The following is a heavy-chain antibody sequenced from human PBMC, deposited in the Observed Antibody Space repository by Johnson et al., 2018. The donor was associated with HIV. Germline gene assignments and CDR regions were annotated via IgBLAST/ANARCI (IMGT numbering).Heavy chain of an antibody. V-gene: IGHV3-30*02. CDR3: AKGNYYDSSGYYGSTHAFDI. J-gene: IGHJ3*02. CDR2: IRYDGSNE. D-gene: IGHD3-22*01. Sequence: QVQLVESGGGVVQPGGSLRLSCVASGFIFSTYGMHWVRQAPGKGLEWLAFIRYDGSNEYYVDSVKGRFTISRDNSKNTLYLQMNSLRAEDTAMYYCAKGNYYDSSGYYGSTHAFDIWGQGTMVTVSS. CDR1: GFIFSTYG.